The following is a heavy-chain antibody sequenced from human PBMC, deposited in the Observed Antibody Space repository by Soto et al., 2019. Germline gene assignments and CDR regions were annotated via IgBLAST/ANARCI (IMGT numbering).Heavy chain of an antibody. CDR3: ASSPLYGLDV. J-gene: IGHJ6*02. CDR1: GGSISSGYYY. V-gene: IGHV4-30-4*01. Sequence: LSRTCSVSGGSISSGYYYWSWIRQPPGKGLEWIGNIYYSGNTYYNPSLKSRLIISIDTSKNQFSLQVGSVTAADTAVYYFASSPLYGLDVWGQGTTVIVSS. CDR2: IYYSGNT.